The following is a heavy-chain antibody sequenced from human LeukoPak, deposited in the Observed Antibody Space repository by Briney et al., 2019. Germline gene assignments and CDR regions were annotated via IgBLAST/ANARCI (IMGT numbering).Heavy chain of an antibody. D-gene: IGHD5-24*01. Sequence: PGGSLRLSCAASGFTVSSNYMSWVRQAPGKGLEWVSSIYSGGSTYYTDSVKGRFTISRDNSKNTLYLQMNSLRAKDTAVYYCARGLAGYNSFDYWGQGTLVTVSS. CDR1: GFTVSSNY. CDR3: ARGLAGYNSFDY. CDR2: IYSGGST. J-gene: IGHJ4*02. V-gene: IGHV3-66*01.